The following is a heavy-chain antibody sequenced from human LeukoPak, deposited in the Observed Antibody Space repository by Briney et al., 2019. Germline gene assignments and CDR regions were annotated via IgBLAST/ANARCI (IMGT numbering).Heavy chain of an antibody. CDR1: GFTFGDYA. D-gene: IGHD2-2*01. V-gene: IGHV3-49*03. CDR3: TTPRWDIVVVPAAKSFDP. CDR2: IRSKAYGGTT. J-gene: IGHJ5*02. Sequence: GGSLRLSCTASGFTFGDYAMSWFRQAPGKGLEWVGFIRSKAYGGTTEYAASVKGRFTISRDDSKSIAYLQMNSLKTDDTAVYYCTTPRWDIVVVPAAKSFDPWGQGTLVTVSS.